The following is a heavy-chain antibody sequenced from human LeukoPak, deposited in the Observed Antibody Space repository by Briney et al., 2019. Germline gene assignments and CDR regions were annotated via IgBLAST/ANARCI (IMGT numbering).Heavy chain of an antibody. CDR3: ARENPSGYYNRPIDY. CDR2: IYYSGSI. CDR1: GGSISSYY. D-gene: IGHD3-22*01. J-gene: IGHJ4*02. V-gene: IGHV4-59*01. Sequence: SETLSLTCTVSGGSISSYYWSWIRQPPGKGLEWIGYIYYSGSIKYNLSLKSRVTMSVDTSKNQFSLKLSSVTAADTAIYYCARENPSGYYNRPIDYWGQGTLVTVSS.